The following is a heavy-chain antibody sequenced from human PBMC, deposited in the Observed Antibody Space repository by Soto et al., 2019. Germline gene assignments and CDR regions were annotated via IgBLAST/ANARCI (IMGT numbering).Heavy chain of an antibody. Sequence: EVQLLESGAGLVMPGGSLRLSCGASGVTFSTYAMDWVRQDPGKGLEWVSTILSGGAGRKYADSVKGRLTIFRDNSLNTLHLQMNSTRAADTAVFYCARSGGVCGVAACDPRWFDFWGHGTLVTVSS. CDR2: ILSGGAGR. V-gene: IGHV3-23*01. CDR1: GVTFSTYA. D-gene: IGHD2-21*01. CDR3: ARSGGVCGVAACDPRWFDF. J-gene: IGHJ5*01.